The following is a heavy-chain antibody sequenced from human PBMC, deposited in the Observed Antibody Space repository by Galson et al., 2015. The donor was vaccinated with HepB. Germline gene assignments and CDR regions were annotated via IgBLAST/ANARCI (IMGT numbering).Heavy chain of an antibody. CDR2: ISAYNGNT. CDR1: GYTFTSYG. Sequence: SVKVSCKASGYTFTSYGISWVRQAPGQGLEWMGWISAYNGNTNYAQKLQGRVTMTTDTSTSTAYMELRSLRSDDTAVYYCARIPFDCSSTSCYLSPYYFDYWGQGTLVTVSS. D-gene: IGHD2-2*01. V-gene: IGHV1-18*04. CDR3: ARIPFDCSSTSCYLSPYYFDY. J-gene: IGHJ4*02.